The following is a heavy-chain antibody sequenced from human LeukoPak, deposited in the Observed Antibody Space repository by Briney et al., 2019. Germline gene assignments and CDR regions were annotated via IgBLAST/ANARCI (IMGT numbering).Heavy chain of an antibody. CDR1: GGSISSYY. Sequence: SETLSLTCTVSGGSISSYYWSWIRQPAGKGLEWIGRIYTSGSTNYNPSLKSRVTMSVDTSKNQFAMKLSSVTAADTAVYYFARDIPPHYYGSGSYYLESSDAFDIWGQGTMVTVSS. J-gene: IGHJ3*02. CDR2: IYTSGST. CDR3: ARDIPPHYYGSGSYYLESSDAFDI. D-gene: IGHD3-10*01. V-gene: IGHV4-4*07.